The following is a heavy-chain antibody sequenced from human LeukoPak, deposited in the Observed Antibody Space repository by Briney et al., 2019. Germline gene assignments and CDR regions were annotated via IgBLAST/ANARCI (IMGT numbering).Heavy chain of an antibody. J-gene: IGHJ3*02. CDR1: GYTFTGYY. CDR3: ARVGYDSASDAFDI. D-gene: IGHD5-12*01. V-gene: IGHV1-2*02. CDR2: INPNSGGT. Sequence: GASVKVSCKASGYTFTGYYMHWVRQAPGRGLEWMGWINPNSGGTNYAQKFQGRVTTTRDTSISTAYMELSRLRSDDTAVYYCARVGYDSASDAFDIWGQGTMVTVSS.